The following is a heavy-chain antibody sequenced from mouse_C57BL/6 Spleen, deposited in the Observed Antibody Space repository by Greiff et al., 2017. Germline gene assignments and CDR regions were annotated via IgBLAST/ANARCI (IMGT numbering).Heavy chain of an antibody. CDR3: TSMVTTTVYWYFDV. Sequence: EVKLVESGEGLVKPGGSLKLSCAASGFTFSSYAMSWVRQTPEKRLEWVAYISSGGDYIYYADTVKGRFTISRDNARNTLYLQMSSLKSEDTAMYYCTSMVTTTVYWYFDVWGTGTTVTVSS. J-gene: IGHJ1*03. CDR2: ISSGGDYI. CDR1: GFTFSSYA. V-gene: IGHV5-9-1*02. D-gene: IGHD2-2*01.